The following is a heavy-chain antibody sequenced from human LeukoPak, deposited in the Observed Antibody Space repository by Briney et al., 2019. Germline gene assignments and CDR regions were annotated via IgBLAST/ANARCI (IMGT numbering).Heavy chain of an antibody. V-gene: IGHV4-34*01. D-gene: IGHD6-13*01. J-gene: IGHJ4*02. CDR1: GGSFSSYY. CDR2: IDHSGST. CDR3: ARNFPYSKLDY. Sequence: NPSETLSLTCAVSGGSFSSYYWSWIRQPPGKGLEWIGEIDHSGSTNYNPSLKSRVTISVDTSKSQFSLQLSSVIAADTAVYYCARNFPYSKLDYWGQGTLVTVSS.